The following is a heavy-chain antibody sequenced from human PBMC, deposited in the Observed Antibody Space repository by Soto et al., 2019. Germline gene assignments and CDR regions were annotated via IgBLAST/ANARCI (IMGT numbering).Heavy chain of an antibody. Sequence: EVQLVESGGGLVQPGGSLRLSCAASGFTFSSYDMHWVRQATGKGLEWVSAIGTAGDTYYPGSVKGRFTISRENAKNSLYLQMNSLRGQDTGVDYGARELYGSGSYGPFDIWGQGTMVTVSS. CDR2: IGTAGDT. J-gene: IGHJ3*02. D-gene: IGHD3-10*01. CDR1: GFTFSSYD. CDR3: ARELYGSGSYGPFDI. V-gene: IGHV3-13*01.